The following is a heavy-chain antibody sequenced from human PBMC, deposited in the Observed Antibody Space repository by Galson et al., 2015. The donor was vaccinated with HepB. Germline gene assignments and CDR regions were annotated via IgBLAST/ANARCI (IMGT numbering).Heavy chain of an antibody. V-gene: IGHV1-3*01. CDR3: AREGGYSYGGAFDI. Sequence: SVKVSCKASGYTFTSYAMHWVRQAPGQRLEWMGWINAGNGNTKYSQKFQGRVTITRDTSASTAYMELSSLRSEDTAVYYCAREGGYSYGGAFDIRGQGTMVTVSS. CDR2: INAGNGNT. D-gene: IGHD5-18*01. J-gene: IGHJ3*02. CDR1: GYTFTSYA.